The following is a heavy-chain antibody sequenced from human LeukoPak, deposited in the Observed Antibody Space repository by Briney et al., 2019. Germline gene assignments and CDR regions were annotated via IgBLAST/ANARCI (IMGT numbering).Heavy chain of an antibody. CDR1: GYSFTSYW. J-gene: IGHJ6*02. D-gene: IGHD4-11*01. V-gene: IGHV5-51*01. CDR2: IYPGDSDT. CDR3: ARGTTVTAYYYDGMDV. Sequence: GESLKISCKGSGYSFTSYWIGWVRQMPGKGLEWMGIIYPGDSDTRYTASFQGQVPFSADKSICTAYLQWSSLKASDTAMYYCARGTTVTAYYYDGMDVWGQGTTVTVSS.